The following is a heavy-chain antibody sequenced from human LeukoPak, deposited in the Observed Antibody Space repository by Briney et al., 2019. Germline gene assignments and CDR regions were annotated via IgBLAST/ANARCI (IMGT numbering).Heavy chain of an antibody. D-gene: IGHD6-13*01. V-gene: IGHV4-4*07. CDR2: IYTSGST. J-gene: IGHJ6*02. CDR3: AKDRVGQSSSWYRYYYYGMDV. CDR1: GGSISSYY. Sequence: SETLSLTCTVSGGSISSYYWSWIRQPAGKGLEWIGRIYTSGSTNYNPSLKSRVTISVDTSKNQFSLKLSSVTAADTAVYYCAKDRVGQSSSWYRYYYYGMDVWGQGTTVTVSS.